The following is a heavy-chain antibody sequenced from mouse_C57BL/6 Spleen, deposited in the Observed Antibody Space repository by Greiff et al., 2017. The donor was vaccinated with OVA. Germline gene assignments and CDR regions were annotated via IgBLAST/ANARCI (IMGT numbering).Heavy chain of an antibody. CDR2: INPNNGGT. CDR1: GYTFTDYN. CDR3: ARRGFDYYAMDY. V-gene: IGHV1-18*01. J-gene: IGHJ4*01. Sequence: EVKLQESGPELVKPGASVKIPCKASGYTFTDYNMDWVKQSHGKSLEWIGDINPNNGGTIYNQKFKGKATLTVDKSSSTAYMELRSLTSEDTAVYYCARRGFDYYAMDYWGQGTSVTVSS.